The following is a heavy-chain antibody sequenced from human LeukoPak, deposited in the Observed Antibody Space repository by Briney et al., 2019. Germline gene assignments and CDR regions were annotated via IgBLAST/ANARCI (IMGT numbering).Heavy chain of an antibody. Sequence: SETLSLTCAVYGGSFSGYYWSWIRQPPGKGLEWIGEINHSGSTNYNPSLKSRVTISVDTSKNQFSLKLSSVTAADTAVYYCARGLRSGYFQHWGQGTLVTVSS. J-gene: IGHJ1*01. V-gene: IGHV4-34*01. CDR3: ARGLRSGYFQH. CDR1: GGSFSGYY. CDR2: INHSGST. D-gene: IGHD3-10*01.